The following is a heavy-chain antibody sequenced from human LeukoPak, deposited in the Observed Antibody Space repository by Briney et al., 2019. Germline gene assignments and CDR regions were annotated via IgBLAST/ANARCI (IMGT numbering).Heavy chain of an antibody. D-gene: IGHD2/OR15-2a*01. CDR2: IYASGST. CDR3: ARDFYGDDGHHPFDY. Sequence: SETLSLTCSVSGGSISNYYWNWLRQPAGKGLEWIGRIYASGSTNYNPSLKSRVTISMDKSKNHFSLNLKSVTAADTAFYYCARDFYGDDGHHPFDYWGQGIQVTISS. V-gene: IGHV4-4*07. J-gene: IGHJ4*02. CDR1: GGSISNYY.